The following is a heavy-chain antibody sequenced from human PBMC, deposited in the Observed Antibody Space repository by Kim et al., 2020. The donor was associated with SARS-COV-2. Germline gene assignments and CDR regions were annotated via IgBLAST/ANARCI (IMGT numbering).Heavy chain of an antibody. CDR3: ARGLLWFGELLYTDDAFDI. V-gene: IGHV3-21*01. CDR1: GFTFSSYS. CDR2: ISSSSSYI. Sequence: GGSLRLSCAASGFTFSSYSMNWVRHAPGKGLEWVSSISSSSSYIYYADSVKGRFTISRDNAKNSLYLQMNSLRAEDTAVYYCARGLLWFGELLYTDDAFDIWGQGTMVTVSS. J-gene: IGHJ3*02. D-gene: IGHD3-10*01.